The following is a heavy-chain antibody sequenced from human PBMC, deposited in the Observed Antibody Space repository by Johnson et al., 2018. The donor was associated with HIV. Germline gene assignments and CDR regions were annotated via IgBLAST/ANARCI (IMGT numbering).Heavy chain of an antibody. J-gene: IGHJ3*02. CDR2: ISYDGSNK. V-gene: IGHV3-30*18. Sequence: QVQLVESGGGVVQPGRSLRLSCAASGFTFSSYGMHWVRQAPGKGLEWVAVISYDGSNKYYADSVKGRFTISRDNSKNTLYLQMNSLRAEDTAVYYCAKRLPWKQLVDAFDIWGQGTMVTVSS. CDR1: GFTFSSYG. CDR3: AKRLPWKQLVDAFDI. D-gene: IGHD6-6*01.